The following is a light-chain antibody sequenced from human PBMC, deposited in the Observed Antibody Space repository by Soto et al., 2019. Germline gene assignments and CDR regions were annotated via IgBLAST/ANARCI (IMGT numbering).Light chain of an antibody. J-gene: IGKJ1*01. CDR3: QQYNNWPPWT. Sequence: ILMTQSPATLSVSPGERATLSCRASQSVSNNLAWYQQKPGQAPRLLIYDASTMATGISARFSGSASGTAFTLTITGLQSEDFAVYYCQQYNNWPPWTFGQGTKVEIK. CDR1: QSVSNN. V-gene: IGKV3-15*01. CDR2: DAS.